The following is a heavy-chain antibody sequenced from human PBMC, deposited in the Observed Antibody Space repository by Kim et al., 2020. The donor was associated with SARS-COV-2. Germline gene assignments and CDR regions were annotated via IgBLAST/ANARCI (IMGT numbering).Heavy chain of an antibody. V-gene: IGHV3-23*03. CDR3: AKATDHSISWPNWFDP. J-gene: IGHJ5*02. CDR1: GFTFSSYA. D-gene: IGHD6-13*01. CDR2: IYSGGSST. Sequence: GGSLRLSCAASGFTFSSYAMSWVRQAPGKGLEWVSVIYSGGSSTYYADSVKGRFTISRDNSKNTLYLQMNSLRAEDTAVYYCAKATDHSISWPNWFDPWGQGTLVTVPS.